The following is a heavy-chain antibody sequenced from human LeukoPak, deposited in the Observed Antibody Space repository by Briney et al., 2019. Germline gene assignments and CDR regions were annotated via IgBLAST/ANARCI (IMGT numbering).Heavy chain of an antibody. Sequence: PGGSPRLSCAASGFTFSDHYMSWIRQAPGKGLEWVSFISSTGATMYYADSVQGRFTISRDNAKNSLHLQLNSLRAEDTAVYYCAREGLYGSGSYFPDAFDIWGQGTMVTVSS. CDR3: AREGLYGSGSYFPDAFDI. V-gene: IGHV3-11*04. D-gene: IGHD3-10*01. J-gene: IGHJ3*02. CDR2: ISSTGATM. CDR1: GFTFSDHY.